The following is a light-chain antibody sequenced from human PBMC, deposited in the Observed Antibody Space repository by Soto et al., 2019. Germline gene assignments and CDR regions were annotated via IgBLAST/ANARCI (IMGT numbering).Light chain of an antibody. CDR2: DVS. Sequence: DIQLSQSPTTLTATVGDRVTITCRASQSIGDSLAWYQQKPGKAPYLLISDVSSLERGVPSRFSGSGSGTELALTTSSMQPDDFATFYCQQYNGYSRTFGQGTKVDIK. V-gene: IGKV1-5*01. CDR1: QSIGDS. J-gene: IGKJ1*01. CDR3: QQYNGYSRT.